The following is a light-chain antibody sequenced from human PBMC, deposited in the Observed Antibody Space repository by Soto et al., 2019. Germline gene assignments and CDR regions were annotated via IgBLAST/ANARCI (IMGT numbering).Light chain of an antibody. Sequence: EILMTQSPATLSLSPGEGVTLSCRAAQDVTNSVAWYQQKSGQAPRLLIYGASTRATGIPARFSGSGSGTEFTLTISSLQSEDFAVYYCQQYNTAWTFGQGTKVDIK. CDR1: QDVTNS. J-gene: IGKJ1*01. CDR2: GAS. CDR3: QQYNTAWT. V-gene: IGKV3-15*01.